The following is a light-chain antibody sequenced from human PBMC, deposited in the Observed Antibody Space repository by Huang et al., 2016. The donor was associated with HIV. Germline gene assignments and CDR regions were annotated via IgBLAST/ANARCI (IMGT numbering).Light chain of an antibody. Sequence: EIDLTQSPAILSLSPGERATLSCRASLFVGTSLAWYLQKPGQPPRLLISGAINRATDIPARFSGSGSGTDFTLTITNVEPDDFGMYYCQHRSSWPDTFGGGTRVEVK. J-gene: IGKJ4*01. CDR3: QHRSSWPDT. CDR1: LFVGTS. V-gene: IGKV3-11*01. CDR2: GAI.